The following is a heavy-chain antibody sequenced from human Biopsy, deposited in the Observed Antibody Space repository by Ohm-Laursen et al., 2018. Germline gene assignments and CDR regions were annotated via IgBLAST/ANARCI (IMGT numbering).Heavy chain of an antibody. Sequence: SLRLSCAASGFTFSSYAMHWVRQAPGKGLEWVAVISYDGSGEYYADSLQGRFIISRDNPKNTVDLQMNSLRAEGTAVYFCARDGKRWDYSTYFSWHFDLWGRGTLVTVSS. J-gene: IGHJ2*01. CDR1: GFTFSSYA. CDR3: ARDGKRWDYSTYFSWHFDL. D-gene: IGHD4-11*01. CDR2: ISYDGSGE. V-gene: IGHV3-30*03.